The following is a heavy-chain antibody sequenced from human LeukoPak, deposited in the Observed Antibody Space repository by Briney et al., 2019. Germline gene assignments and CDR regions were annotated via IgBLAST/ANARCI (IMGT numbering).Heavy chain of an antibody. CDR1: GGSISSYY. D-gene: IGHD1-14*01. Sequence: PSETLSLTCTVSGGSISSYYWSWIRQPPGKGLGWIGYIYTSGSTNYNPSLKSRVTISVDTSKNQFSLKLSSVTAADTAVYYCARQPSSYFDYWGQGTLVTVSP. CDR3: ARQPSSYFDY. V-gene: IGHV4-4*09. CDR2: IYTSGST. J-gene: IGHJ4*02.